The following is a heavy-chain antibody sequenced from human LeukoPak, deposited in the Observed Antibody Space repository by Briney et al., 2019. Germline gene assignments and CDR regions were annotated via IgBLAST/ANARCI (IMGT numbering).Heavy chain of an antibody. V-gene: IGHV3-49*03. CDR3: SRGRWQQQPVFDY. CDR1: GFTFGDYV. J-gene: IGHJ4*02. D-gene: IGHD6-13*01. CDR2: IRSKAYGGTT. Sequence: PGRSLRLSCIVSGFTFGDYVMSWFRQAPGKGLEWVGFIRSKAYGGTTVYAASVKGRFTILRDDSKSIAYLQMNSLKTEDTAVYYCSRGRWQQQPVFDYWGQGTLVTVSS.